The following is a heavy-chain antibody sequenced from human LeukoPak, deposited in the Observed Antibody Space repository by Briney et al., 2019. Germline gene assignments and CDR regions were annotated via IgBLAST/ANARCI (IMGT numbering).Heavy chain of an antibody. Sequence: SETLSLTCTVSGGSISSYYWSWIRQPAGKGLEWIGRIYTGGSTNYNPSLKSRVTMSVDTSKNQFSLKLSSVTAADTAVYYCARTVLRFLEWFEYYFDYWGQGTLVTVSS. D-gene: IGHD3-3*01. V-gene: IGHV4-4*07. CDR3: ARTVLRFLEWFEYYFDY. CDR2: IYTGGST. CDR1: GGSISSYY. J-gene: IGHJ4*02.